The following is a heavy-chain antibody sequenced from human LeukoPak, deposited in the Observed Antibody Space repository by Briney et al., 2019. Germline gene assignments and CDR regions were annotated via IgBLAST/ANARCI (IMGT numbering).Heavy chain of an antibody. CDR3: ARQNYGDGAYYFDY. J-gene: IGHJ4*02. V-gene: IGHV4-59*08. D-gene: IGHD4-17*01. Sequence: PSETLSLTCTVSGGSISSYYWSWIRQPPGKGLEWIGYIYYSGSTNYNPSLKSRVTISVDTSKNQFSLKLSSVTAADTAVYYCARQNYGDGAYYFDYWGQGTLVTVSS. CDR2: IYYSGST. CDR1: GGSISSYY.